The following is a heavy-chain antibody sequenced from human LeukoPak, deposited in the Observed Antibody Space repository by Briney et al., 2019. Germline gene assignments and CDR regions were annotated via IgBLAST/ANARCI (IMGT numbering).Heavy chain of an antibody. CDR1: GFTFSSYS. Sequence: PGGPLRLSCAASGFTFSSYSMNWVRQAPGKGLEWVSSISSSSSYIYYADSVKGRFTISRDNAKNSLYLQMNSLRAEDTAVYYCARGGTYYYDSSGNTFDPWGQGTLVTVSS. D-gene: IGHD3-22*01. J-gene: IGHJ5*02. V-gene: IGHV3-21*01. CDR2: ISSSSSYI. CDR3: ARGGTYYYDSSGNTFDP.